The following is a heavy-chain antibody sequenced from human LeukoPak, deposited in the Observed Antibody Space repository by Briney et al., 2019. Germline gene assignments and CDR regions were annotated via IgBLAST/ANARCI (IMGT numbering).Heavy chain of an antibody. Sequence: SETLSLTCTVSGGSISSYYWSWIRQPAGNGLEWIGRIYTSGSTNFNPSLTSRVTMSVDTSKNQFSLKLSSVTAADTAVYYCARDPYYYDSSGYPHYFDYWGQGTLVTVSS. CDR1: GGSISSYY. CDR3: ARDPYYYDSSGYPHYFDY. D-gene: IGHD3-22*01. V-gene: IGHV4-4*07. J-gene: IGHJ4*02. CDR2: IYTSGST.